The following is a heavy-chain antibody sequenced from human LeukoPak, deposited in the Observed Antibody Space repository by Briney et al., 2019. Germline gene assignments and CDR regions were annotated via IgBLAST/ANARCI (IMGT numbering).Heavy chain of an antibody. V-gene: IGHV4-4*09. CDR2: IYDSGIT. CDR1: GDSVSSGY. Sequence: SETLSLTCTVSGDSVSSGYWNWIRQPQGKGLEWIGYIYDSGITDYSPSLKSRLTMSVDASNNQFSLTLSSVTAADTAVYYCAGRGHRYSRDWGQGILVTVSS. CDR3: AGRGHRYSRD. J-gene: IGHJ1*01. D-gene: IGHD2-15*01.